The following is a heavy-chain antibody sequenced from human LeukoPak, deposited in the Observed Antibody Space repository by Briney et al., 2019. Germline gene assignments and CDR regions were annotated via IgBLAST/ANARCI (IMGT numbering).Heavy chain of an antibody. CDR1: GYSFTSYW. CDR3: EGALSELLFDDAFDF. Sequence: GESLKISCKGSGYSFTSYWIGWVRQMPGKGLEWMGIIYPGDSDTRYSPSFQGQVTISADKSISTAYLQWSSLKASDTAMYYWEGALSELLFDDAFDFGGKGTMVTVSS. D-gene: IGHD3-10*01. J-gene: IGHJ3*01. V-gene: IGHV5-51*01. CDR2: IYPGDSDT.